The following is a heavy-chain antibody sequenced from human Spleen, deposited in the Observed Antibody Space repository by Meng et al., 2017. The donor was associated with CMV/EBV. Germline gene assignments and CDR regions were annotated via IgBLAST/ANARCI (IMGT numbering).Heavy chain of an antibody. J-gene: IGHJ4*02. CDR2: VSAENGDT. V-gene: IGHV1-18*01. D-gene: IGHD4-17*01. Sequence: CKGSGYNFGIYGITWVRQAPGQGLEWVGWVSAENGDTDYGQKFQGRVTVTADTFTNTAYLEMRSLRSDDSAMYYCARAGAAVTTNFDFWGQGTLVTVSS. CDR3: ARAGAAVTTNFDF. CDR1: GYNFGIYG.